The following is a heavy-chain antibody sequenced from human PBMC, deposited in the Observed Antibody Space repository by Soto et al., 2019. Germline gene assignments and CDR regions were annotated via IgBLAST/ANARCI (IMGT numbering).Heavy chain of an antibody. D-gene: IGHD6-19*01. CDR2: ISSSSSYI. CDR1: GFTFSSYS. V-gene: IGHV3-21*01. J-gene: IGHJ4*02. CDR3: AREGLPLSSGWRLYYFDY. Sequence: EVQLVESGGGLVKPGGSLRLSCAASGFTFSSYSMNWVRQAPGKGLEWVSSISSSSSYIYYADSVKGRFTISRDNAKNSLYLQMNSLRAEGTAVYYCAREGLPLSSGWRLYYFDYWGQGTLVTVSS.